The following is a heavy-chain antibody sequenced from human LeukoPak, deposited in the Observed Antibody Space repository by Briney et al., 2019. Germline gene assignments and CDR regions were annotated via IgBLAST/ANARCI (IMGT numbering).Heavy chain of an antibody. CDR2: INSDGSSA. J-gene: IGHJ4*02. CDR3: VKGGLIVGATFDY. Sequence: PGGSLRLSCAGSGFTFSSYWMHWIRQAPGKGLVWVSRINSDGSSATYADSVKGRFTISRDNSKNTLYLQMSSLRAEDTAVYYCVKGGLIVGATFDYWGQGTLVTVSS. V-gene: IGHV3-74*01. CDR1: GFTFSSYW. D-gene: IGHD1-26*01.